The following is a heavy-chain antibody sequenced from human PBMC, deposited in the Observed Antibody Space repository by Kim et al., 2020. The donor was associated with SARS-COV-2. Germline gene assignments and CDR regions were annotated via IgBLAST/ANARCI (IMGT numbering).Heavy chain of an antibody. CDR1: GGSISSYY. CDR2: IYYSGST. J-gene: IGHJ3*02. CDR3: ARDRSYSSSWSSHSAFDI. Sequence: SETLSLTSTVSGGSISSYYWSWIRQPPGKGLEWIGYIYYSGSTNYNPSLKSRVTISVDTSKNQFSLKLSSVTAADTAVYYCARDRSYSSSWSSHSAFDIWGQGTMVTVSS. V-gene: IGHV4-59*01. D-gene: IGHD6-13*01.